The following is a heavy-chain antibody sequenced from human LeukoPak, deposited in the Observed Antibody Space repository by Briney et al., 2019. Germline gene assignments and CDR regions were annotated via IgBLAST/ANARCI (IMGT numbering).Heavy chain of an antibody. Sequence: SETLSLTCTVSGGSISSYYWSWIRQPPGKGLEWIGCIYYSGSTYYNPSLKSRVTISVDTSKNQFSLKLSSVTAADTAVYYCARDFGHSSGYYPFDYWGQGTLVTVSS. J-gene: IGHJ4*02. CDR3: ARDFGHSSGYYPFDY. V-gene: IGHV4-59*12. D-gene: IGHD3-22*01. CDR2: IYYSGST. CDR1: GGSISSYY.